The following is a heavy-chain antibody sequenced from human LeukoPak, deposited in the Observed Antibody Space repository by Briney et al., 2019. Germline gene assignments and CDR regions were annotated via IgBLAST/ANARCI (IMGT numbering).Heavy chain of an antibody. CDR3: ARPYSGYDSGMDV. Sequence: PGRSLRLSCAASGFTFSSYGMHWVRQAPGKGLEWVAVIWYDESNKYYADSVKGRFTISRDNSKNTLYLQMNSLRAEDTAVYYCARPYSGYDSGMDVWGQGTTVTVSS. CDR1: GFTFSSYG. D-gene: IGHD5-12*01. J-gene: IGHJ6*02. V-gene: IGHV3-33*01. CDR2: IWYDESNK.